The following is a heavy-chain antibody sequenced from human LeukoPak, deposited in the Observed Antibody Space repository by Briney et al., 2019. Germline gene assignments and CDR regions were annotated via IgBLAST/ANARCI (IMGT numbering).Heavy chain of an antibody. CDR2: ISVIAGST. J-gene: IGHJ4*02. CDR1: GFTLSRYG. Sequence: GGCLRLAWAAAGFTLSRYGMGWGRQEGGKGRGWVSAISVIAGSTYYADSVKSRFPISTDNSNNTLYLPMNSLRAEDTAVYYCAKRPTPSNWIQIDCWGQATLVTASS. D-gene: IGHD5-18*01. V-gene: IGHV3-23*01. CDR3: AKRPTPSNWIQIDC.